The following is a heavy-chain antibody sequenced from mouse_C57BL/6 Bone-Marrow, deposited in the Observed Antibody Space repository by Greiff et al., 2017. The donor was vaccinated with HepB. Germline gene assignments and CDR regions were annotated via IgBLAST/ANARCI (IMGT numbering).Heavy chain of an antibody. V-gene: IGHV1-81*01. D-gene: IGHD1-1*01. CDR3: ARDPYYYGLAY. CDR1: GYTFTSYG. CDR2: IYPRSGNT. Sequence: VQLQQSGAELARPGASVKLSCKASGYTFTSYGISWVKQRTGQGLEWIGEIYPRSGNTYYNEKFKGKATLTADKSSSTAYMALRSLTSEDSAVYFCARDPYYYGLAYWGQGTLVTVSA. J-gene: IGHJ3*01.